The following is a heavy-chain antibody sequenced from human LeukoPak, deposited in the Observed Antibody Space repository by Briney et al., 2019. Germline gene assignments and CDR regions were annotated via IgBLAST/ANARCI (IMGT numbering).Heavy chain of an antibody. CDR3: GKASGSGYPIHYSYAMDV. Sequence: GGSLRLSCATSGFTFSTYAMSWVRQAPGKGLEWVSAISGGTGGTHYADSVKGRFTISRDNSKNTLYLQMNSLRAEDTAVYYCGKASGSGYPIHYSYAMDVGGKGTTATVP. CDR1: GFTFSTYA. J-gene: IGHJ6*04. CDR2: ISGGTGGT. D-gene: IGHD5-12*01. V-gene: IGHV3-23*01.